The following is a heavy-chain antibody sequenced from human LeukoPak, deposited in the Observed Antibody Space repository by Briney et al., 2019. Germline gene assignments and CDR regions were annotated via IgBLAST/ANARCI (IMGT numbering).Heavy chain of an antibody. V-gene: IGHV3-66*01. J-gene: IGHJ3*02. CDR3: ARYGLGAHAFDI. CDR2: IYSGGST. Sequence: GGSLRLSCAASGFIFSSCAMHWVRQAPGKGLEWVSVIYSGGSTYYADSVKGRFTISRDNSKNTLYLQMNSLRAEDTAVYYCARYGLGAHAFDIWGQGTMVTVSS. CDR1: GFIFSSCA. D-gene: IGHD3/OR15-3a*01.